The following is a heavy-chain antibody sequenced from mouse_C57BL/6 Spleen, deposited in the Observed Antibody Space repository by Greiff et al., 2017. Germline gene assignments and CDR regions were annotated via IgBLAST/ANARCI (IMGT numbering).Heavy chain of an antibody. V-gene: IGHV1-78*01. CDR2: SYPRDGST. CDR3: ASEGWDFDY. CDR1: GYTFTDHM. Sequence: QVHVKQSGAELVKPGALVKISRKVSGYTFTDHMNQRVKPGPEQGLEWIGYSYPRDGSTKYNEKFKGKATLTADKSSSTTYMQLNSLTSEDSAVYFCASEGWDFDYWGQGTTLTVSS. J-gene: IGHJ2*01. D-gene: IGHD3-2*02.